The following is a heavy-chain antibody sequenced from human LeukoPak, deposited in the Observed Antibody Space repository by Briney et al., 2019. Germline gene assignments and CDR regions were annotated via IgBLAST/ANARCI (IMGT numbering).Heavy chain of an antibody. CDR2: IYTSGST. Sequence: PQTLSLTCTVSSGSLASNYWNWLRQPAGKGLEWIGHIYTSGSTNYNPSLKSRVTMSVDTSKNQFSLKLNSVTAADTAFYYCAREYSSSSGKALDYWGQGTLVTVSS. V-gene: IGHV4-4*07. D-gene: IGHD6-6*01. CDR1: SGSLASNY. J-gene: IGHJ4*02. CDR3: AREYSSSSGKALDY.